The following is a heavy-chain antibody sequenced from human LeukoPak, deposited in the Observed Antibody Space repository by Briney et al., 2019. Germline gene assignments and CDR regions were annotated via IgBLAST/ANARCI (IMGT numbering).Heavy chain of an antibody. V-gene: IGHV1-18*04. CDR1: GYTFTSYG. CDR3: ARRRRNCSSTSCYFWFDP. Sequence: ASVKVSCKASGYTFTSYGISWVRQAPGQGLEWMGWISAYNGNTNYAQKLQGRVTMTTDTSTSTAYMELRSLGSDDTAVYYCARRRRNCSSTSCYFWFDPWGQGTLVTVSS. CDR2: ISAYNGNT. J-gene: IGHJ5*02. D-gene: IGHD2-2*01.